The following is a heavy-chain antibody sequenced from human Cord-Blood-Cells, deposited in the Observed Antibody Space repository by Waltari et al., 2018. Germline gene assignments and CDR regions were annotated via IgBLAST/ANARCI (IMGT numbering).Heavy chain of an antibody. J-gene: IGHJ5*02. Sequence: QVQLVQSGAEVKKPGASVKVSCKVSGYTLTELSMHWVRQAPGKGLEWMGGFEPEDGETIYAQKFQGRVTMTEDTATDTAYMELSSLRSEDTAVYYCATVDYGDYVARYSGFDPWGQGTLVTVSS. CDR3: ATVDYGDYVARYSGFDP. CDR1: GYTLTELS. V-gene: IGHV1-24*01. CDR2: FEPEDGET. D-gene: IGHD4-17*01.